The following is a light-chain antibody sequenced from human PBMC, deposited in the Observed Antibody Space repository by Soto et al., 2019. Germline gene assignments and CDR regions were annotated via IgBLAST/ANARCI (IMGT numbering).Light chain of an antibody. CDR1: QGISSN. CDR2: DAA. Sequence: AIQLTQSPSSLSASVGDRVTITCRASQGISSNLAWYQQKPGKAPKVLIYDAASCGSGVPSGFGGGRSGGDFPLPIRSLQPEDFAPYYRQQSSYLPWAFGGGTNVDI. CDR3: QQSSYLPWA. J-gene: IGKJ4*01. V-gene: IGKV1-13*02.